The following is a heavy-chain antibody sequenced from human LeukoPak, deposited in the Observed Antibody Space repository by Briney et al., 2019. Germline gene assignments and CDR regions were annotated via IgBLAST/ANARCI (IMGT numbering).Heavy chain of an antibody. Sequence: GGSLRLSCAASGFTFSSYGMHGVRQAPGKGLEWVAVISYDGSNKYYADSVKGRFTISRDNSKNTLYLQMNSLRAEDTAVYYCAKKLHWGQGTLVTVSS. D-gene: IGHD4-23*01. J-gene: IGHJ4*02. V-gene: IGHV3-30*18. CDR3: AKKLH. CDR1: GFTFSSYG. CDR2: ISYDGSNK.